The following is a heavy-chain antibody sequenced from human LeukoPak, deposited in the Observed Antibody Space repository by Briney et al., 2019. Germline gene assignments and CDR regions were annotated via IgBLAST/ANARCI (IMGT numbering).Heavy chain of an antibody. CDR3: ARDFDFWSGRRGAFDY. Sequence: GGSLRLSCAASGFTFSSYSMNWVRQAPGKGLEWVSSISSSSSYIYYADSVKGRFTISRDNAKNSLYLQMNSLRAEDTAVYSCARDFDFWSGRRGAFDYWGQGTLVTVS. CDR1: GFTFSSYS. CDR2: ISSSSSYI. V-gene: IGHV3-21*01. D-gene: IGHD3-3*01. J-gene: IGHJ4*02.